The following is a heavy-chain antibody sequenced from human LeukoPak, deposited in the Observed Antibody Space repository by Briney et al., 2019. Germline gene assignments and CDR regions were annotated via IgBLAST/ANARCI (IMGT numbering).Heavy chain of an antibody. D-gene: IGHD3-16*01. Sequence: ASVKLSCTASGYTFTSNDINWVRHATGQGHGRMGWMNPNSGNTGYAQKFQGRVTMTRNTSISTAYMELISLRAEDTAVYYCAILLIVSTFGGVNAFDMWGEGTMVTVS. V-gene: IGHV1-8*02. CDR2: MNPNSGNT. CDR1: GYTFTSND. J-gene: IGHJ3*02. CDR3: AILLIVSTFGGVNAFDM.